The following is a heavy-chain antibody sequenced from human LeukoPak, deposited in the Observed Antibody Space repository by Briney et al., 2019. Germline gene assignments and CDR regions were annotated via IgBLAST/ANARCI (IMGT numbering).Heavy chain of an antibody. V-gene: IGHV4-59*01. D-gene: IGHD1-1*01. J-gene: IGHJ6*02. CDR3: ASTRSRNVYYYYGMDV. Sequence: SETLSLTCTVSGGSISSYYWSWIRQPPGKGLEWIGHIYYSGSTNYNPSLKSRVTISVDTSKNQFSLKLSSVTAADTAVYYCASTRSRNVYYYYGMDVWGQGTTVTVSS. CDR1: GGSISSYY. CDR2: IYYSGST.